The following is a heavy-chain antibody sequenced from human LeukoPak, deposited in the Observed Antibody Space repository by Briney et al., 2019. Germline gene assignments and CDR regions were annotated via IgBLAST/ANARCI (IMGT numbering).Heavy chain of an antibody. V-gene: IGHV3-23*01. CDR1: GFTFSKYA. J-gene: IGHJ4*02. D-gene: IGHD5-18*01. Sequence: QPGGSLRLSCAAPGFTFSKYAMSWVRQAPGKGLEWVSVISGSGGTTYYADSVKGRFTISRDNSKNTLYLQMNSLRAEDTAVYYCAKNVGYTYGYPFDSWGQGALVTVSS. CDR3: AKNVGYTYGYPFDS. CDR2: ISGSGGTT.